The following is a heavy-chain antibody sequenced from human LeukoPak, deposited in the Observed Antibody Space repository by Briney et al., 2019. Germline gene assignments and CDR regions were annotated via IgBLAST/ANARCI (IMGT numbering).Heavy chain of an antibody. V-gene: IGHV4-59*08. CDR3: ARQKYTAVAFEF. D-gene: IGHD4-23*01. CDR1: GGSISDYH. Sequence: SETLSLTCAVSGGSISDYHWSWIRQPPGKGLEWIGYIYYDCSTNYSPSLKSRVTISLDTSKNQFSLRLSSVTAADTAVYYCARQKYTAVAFEFWGQGTLVTVSS. CDR2: IYYDCST. J-gene: IGHJ4*02.